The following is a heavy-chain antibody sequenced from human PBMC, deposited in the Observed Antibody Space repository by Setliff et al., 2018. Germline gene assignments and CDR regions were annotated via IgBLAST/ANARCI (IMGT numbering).Heavy chain of an antibody. V-gene: IGHV3-21*01. CDR2: ISSSSSYI. J-gene: IGHJ6*03. CDR3: ARAADSYGPPRSYMDV. Sequence: PGGSLRLSCAASGFTFSDHYMDWVRQAPGKGLEWVSSISSSSSYIYYADSVQGRFTISRDNAKNSLYLQMNSLRAEDTAVYYCARAADSYGPPRSYMDVWGKGTTVTVSS. CDR1: GFTFSDHY. D-gene: IGHD5-18*01.